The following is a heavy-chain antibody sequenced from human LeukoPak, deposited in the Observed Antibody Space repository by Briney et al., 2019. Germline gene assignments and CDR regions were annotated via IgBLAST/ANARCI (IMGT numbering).Heavy chain of an antibody. D-gene: IGHD4-17*01. CDR1: GFTFSSYS. J-gene: IGHJ4*02. CDR3: ARAKATVTTHCFVY. Sequence: GGSLRLSCAASGFTFSSYSMSWVRQAPGKGLEWVSSISSSSSYIYYADSVKGRFTISRENAKNSLYLRMNSLRAEDTAVYYCARAKATVTTHCFVYWGQGTLVTVSS. CDR2: ISSSSSYI. V-gene: IGHV3-21*01.